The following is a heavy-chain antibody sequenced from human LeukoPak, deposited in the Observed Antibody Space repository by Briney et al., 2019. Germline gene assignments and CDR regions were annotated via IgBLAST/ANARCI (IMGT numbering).Heavy chain of an antibody. CDR2: GYYSGST. Sequence: SETLSLTCSVSGGSITTYYWSWLRHVAGKGLEWIGNGYYSGSTTYNPSLKSRVTISVDASKNQFSLHLNSVTAADTAMYYCATDRQQGGSGSYWFDPWGQGTLVTVSS. CDR1: GGSITTYY. J-gene: IGHJ5*02. V-gene: IGHV4-59*01. CDR3: ATDRQQGGSGSYWFDP. D-gene: IGHD3-10*01.